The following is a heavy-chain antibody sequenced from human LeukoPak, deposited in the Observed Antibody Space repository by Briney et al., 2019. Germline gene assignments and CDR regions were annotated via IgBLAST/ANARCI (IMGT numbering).Heavy chain of an antibody. D-gene: IGHD5-18*01. CDR3: AKDLRIQLWFIFDY. CDR2: ISGSGGST. CDR1: GFTFSSFA. Sequence: GGSLRLSCAASGFTFSSFAMSWVRQAPGKGLEWVSAISGSGGSTYYADSVKGRFTISRDNSKNTLYLQMNSLRAEDTAVYYCAKDLRIQLWFIFDYWGQGTLVTVSS. V-gene: IGHV3-23*01. J-gene: IGHJ4*02.